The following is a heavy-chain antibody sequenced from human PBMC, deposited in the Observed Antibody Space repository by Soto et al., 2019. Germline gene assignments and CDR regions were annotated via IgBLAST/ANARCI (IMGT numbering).Heavy chain of an antibody. CDR2: IYSGGST. V-gene: IGHV3-66*01. CDR1: GFTVSSNY. D-gene: IGHD3-10*01. Sequence: GGSLRLSCAASGFTVSSNYMSWVRQAPGKGLEWVSVIYSGGSTYYADSVKGRFTISRDNSKNTLYLQMNSLRAEDTAVYYCARDGSSRNYFDYWGQGTLVTVSS. CDR3: ARDGSSRNYFDY. J-gene: IGHJ4*02.